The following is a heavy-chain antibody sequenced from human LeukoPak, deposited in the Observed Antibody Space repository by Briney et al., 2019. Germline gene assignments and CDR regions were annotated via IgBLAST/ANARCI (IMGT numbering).Heavy chain of an antibody. CDR2: IIPILGIA. CDR1: GGTFSSYA. J-gene: IGHJ5*02. CDR3: ARVPTYNWFDP. V-gene: IGHV1-69*04. Sequence: SVKVSCKASGGTFSSYAISWVRQAPGQGHEWMGRIIPILGIANYAQKFQGRVTITADKSTSTAYMELRSLRSDDTAVYYCARVPTYNWFDPWGQGTLVTVSS.